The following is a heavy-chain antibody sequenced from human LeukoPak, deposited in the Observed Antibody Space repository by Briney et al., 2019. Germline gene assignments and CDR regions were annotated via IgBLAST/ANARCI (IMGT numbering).Heavy chain of an antibody. CDR2: TYYRSKWYN. CDR1: GDSVSSNSAA. CDR3: ARDHLMVYYGSGSYSGNWFDP. V-gene: IGHV6-1*01. J-gene: IGHJ5*02. Sequence: HSQTLSLTCAISGDSVSSNSAAWNWIRQSPSRGLEWLGRTYYRSKWYNDYAVSVKSRITINPDTSKNQFSLQLNSVTPEDTAVYYCARDHLMVYYGSGSYSGNWFDPWGQGTLVTVSS. D-gene: IGHD3-10*01.